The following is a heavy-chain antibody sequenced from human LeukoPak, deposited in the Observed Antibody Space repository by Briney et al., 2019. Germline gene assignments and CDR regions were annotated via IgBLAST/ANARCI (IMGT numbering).Heavy chain of an antibody. CDR2: IVVGSGNT. D-gene: IGHD3-16*01. Sequence: SVKVTRKSSGFTLTSYAVQWVRQAPGQRLDWIGWIVVGSGNTNYAQKFQERVTITRDMSTSTAYMELSSLRSEDTAVYYCAADRDFWALDYWGQGTLVTVSS. CDR1: GFTLTSYA. CDR3: AADRDFWALDY. J-gene: IGHJ4*02. V-gene: IGHV1-58*01.